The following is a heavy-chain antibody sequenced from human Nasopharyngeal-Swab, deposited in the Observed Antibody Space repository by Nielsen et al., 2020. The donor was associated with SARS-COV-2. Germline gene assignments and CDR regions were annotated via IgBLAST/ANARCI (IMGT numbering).Heavy chain of an antibody. V-gene: IGHV5-10-1*01. D-gene: IGHD2-15*01. J-gene: IGHJ6*03. CDR1: GYSFTSYW. CDR3: ARRAYCSGGSCYSPYYYYMDV. Sequence: GAFLEICWEGSGYSFTSYWISWVRQMPGKGLEWMGRIDPSDSYTNYSPSFQGHVTISADKSISTAYLQWSSLKASDTAMYYCARRAYCSGGSCYSPYYYYMDVWGKGTTVTVSS. CDR2: IDPSDSYT.